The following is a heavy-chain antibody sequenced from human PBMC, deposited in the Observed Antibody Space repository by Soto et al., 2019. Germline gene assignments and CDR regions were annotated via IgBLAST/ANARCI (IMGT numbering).Heavy chain of an antibody. CDR2: IYNDGTNK. CDR3: ARARGDGQSDSMDI. CDR1: GFSFNDYG. J-gene: IGHJ6*02. Sequence: QVQLVEAGGGVVQPGRSLRLSCEVSGFSFNDYGMNWVRQAPGKGLEWVAVIYNDGTNKYYADSVRGRFTISRDSSKSTLFLQMNSLRDEDTAMYYCARARGDGQSDSMDIWGQGTTVTVSS. V-gene: IGHV3-33*01.